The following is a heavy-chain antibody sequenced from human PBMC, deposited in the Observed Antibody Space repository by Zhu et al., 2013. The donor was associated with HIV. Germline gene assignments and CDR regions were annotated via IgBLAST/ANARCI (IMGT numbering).Heavy chain of an antibody. CDR3: ARDHVAVAAGEAWFEP. V-gene: IGHV1-2*02. Sequence: QVQLVQSGAEVKKPGASVKVSCQTSGYSFIGYYMHWLRQAPGQGLDWMGWINPKTGDTKYGQKFQGRVNMTRDTSIGTIYMEIHSLTSDDTAMYYCARDHVAVAAGEAWFEPWGQGTQVIVSS. J-gene: IGHJ5*02. CDR1: GYSFIGYY. D-gene: IGHD6-19*01. CDR2: INPKTGDT.